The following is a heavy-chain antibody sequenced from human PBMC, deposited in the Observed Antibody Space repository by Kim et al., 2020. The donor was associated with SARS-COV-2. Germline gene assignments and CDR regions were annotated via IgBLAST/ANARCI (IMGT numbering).Heavy chain of an antibody. CDR3: VKGIGLTTGYFDY. Sequence: GGSLRLSCAASGFTFADYAIHWVRQVPGKGLEWVSGISWKSGRLGYADSVKGRFTISRDNAKNSLYLQMNSLRVEDTALYYCVKGIGLTTGYFDYWGQGTLVTVTS. D-gene: IGHD4-17*01. CDR2: ISWKSGRL. J-gene: IGHJ4*02. CDR1: GFTFADYA. V-gene: IGHV3-9*01.